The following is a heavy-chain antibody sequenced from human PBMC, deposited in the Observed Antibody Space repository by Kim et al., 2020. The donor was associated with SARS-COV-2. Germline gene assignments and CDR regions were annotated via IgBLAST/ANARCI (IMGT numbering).Heavy chain of an antibody. CDR3: ARERTYYYDSSGYSDAFDI. J-gene: IGHJ3*02. CDR2: IIPIFGTA. V-gene: IGHV1-69*13. D-gene: IGHD3-22*01. Sequence: SVKVSCKASGGTFSSYAISWVRQAPGQGLEWMGGIIPIFGTANYAQKFQGRVTITADESTSTAYMELSSLRSEDTAVYYCARERTYYYDSSGYSDAFDIWGQGTMVTVSS. CDR1: GGTFSSYA.